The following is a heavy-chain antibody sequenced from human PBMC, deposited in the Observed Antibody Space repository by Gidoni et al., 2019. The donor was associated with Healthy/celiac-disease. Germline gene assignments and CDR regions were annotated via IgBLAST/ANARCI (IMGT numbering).Heavy chain of an antibody. D-gene: IGHD6-25*01. CDR2: IIPIFGTA. CDR1: GGTVSSYA. V-gene: IGHV1-69*01. CDR3: ARGVGLAAATYYFDY. J-gene: IGHJ4*02. Sequence: VQLVQSGAEVKKPGSSVKVYGKAYGGTVSSYAISWGRQAPGQGLEWMGGIIPIFGTANYAQKFQGRVTITADESTSTAYMELSSLRSEDTAVYYCARGVGLAAATYYFDYWGQGTLVTVSS.